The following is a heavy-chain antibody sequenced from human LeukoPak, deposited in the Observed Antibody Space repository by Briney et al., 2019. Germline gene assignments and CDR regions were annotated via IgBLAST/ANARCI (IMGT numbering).Heavy chain of an antibody. V-gene: IGHV1-69*04. CDR1: GGTFSSYA. Sequence: GASVKVSCKASGGTFSSYAISWVRQAPGQGLEWMGRIIPILGIANYAQKFQGRVTITADESTSTAYMELSSLRSEDTAVYYCATPLVSGPWYFDLWGRGTLVTVSS. D-gene: IGHD6-13*01. CDR2: IIPILGIA. J-gene: IGHJ2*01. CDR3: ATPLVSGPWYFDL.